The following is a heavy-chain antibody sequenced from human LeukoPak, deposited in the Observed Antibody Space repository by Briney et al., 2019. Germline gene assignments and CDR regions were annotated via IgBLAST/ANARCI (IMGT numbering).Heavy chain of an antibody. CDR2: IYTSGST. J-gene: IGHJ5*02. Sequence: SETLSLTCTVSGGSISSGSYYWSWIRQPAGKGLEWIGRIYTSGSTNYNPSLKSRVAISVDTSKNQFSLKLSSVTAADTAVYYCARDSEYSSGGWFDPWGQGTLVTVSS. V-gene: IGHV4-61*02. D-gene: IGHD3-22*01. CDR1: GGSISSGSYY. CDR3: ARDSEYSSGGWFDP.